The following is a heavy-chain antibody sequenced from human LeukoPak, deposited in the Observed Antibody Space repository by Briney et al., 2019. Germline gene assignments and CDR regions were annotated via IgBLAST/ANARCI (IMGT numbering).Heavy chain of an antibody. D-gene: IGHD3-10*01. Sequence: SETLSLTCTVSGGSISNKYWSWIRQPPGKGLEWIGYIYYSGSTNYNPSLKSRVTILVDTSKNQFSLKLSSVTAADTAVYFCARAVGSGSFQTYYYYMDVWGKGTTVTISS. CDR3: ARAVGSGSFQTYYYYMDV. J-gene: IGHJ6*03. V-gene: IGHV4-59*01. CDR2: IYYSGST. CDR1: GGSISNKY.